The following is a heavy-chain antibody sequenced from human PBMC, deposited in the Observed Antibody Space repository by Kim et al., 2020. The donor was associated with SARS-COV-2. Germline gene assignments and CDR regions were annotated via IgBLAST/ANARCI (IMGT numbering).Heavy chain of an antibody. CDR2: IYYSGST. CDR1: GGSISSYY. D-gene: IGHD3-10*01. J-gene: IGHJ4*02. Sequence: SETLSLTCTVSGGSISSYYWSWIRQPPGKGLEWIGYIYYSGSTNYNPSLKSRVTISVDTSKNQFSLKLSSVTAADTAVYYCARVGQTKRDMVRGVTDPRYYFDYWGQGTLVTVSS. CDR3: ARVGQTKRDMVRGVTDPRYYFDY. V-gene: IGHV4-59*13.